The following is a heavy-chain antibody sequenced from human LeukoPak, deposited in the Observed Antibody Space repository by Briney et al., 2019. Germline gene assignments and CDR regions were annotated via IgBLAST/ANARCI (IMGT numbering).Heavy chain of an antibody. V-gene: IGHV3-30*18. Sequence: GGSLRLSCAVSGFTFSTYGMHWIRQAPGKGLEWVAVISYDGSNEYYADSVKGRFTISRDDSKNTVYLQMNSLRPEDTAVYYCAKDPSYVDVAMTRYFDYWGQGTLVTVSS. D-gene: IGHD5-18*01. CDR3: AKDPSYVDVAMTRYFDY. CDR1: GFTFSTYG. CDR2: ISYDGSNE. J-gene: IGHJ4*02.